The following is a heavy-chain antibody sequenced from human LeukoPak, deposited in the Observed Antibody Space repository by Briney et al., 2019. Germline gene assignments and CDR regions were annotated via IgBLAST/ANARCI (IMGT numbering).Heavy chain of an antibody. CDR1: GGTFISSA. J-gene: IGHJ4*02. CDR2: IIPNLGIA. D-gene: IGHD3-22*01. CDR3: ARVGGYYGYFDY. Sequence: SVKVSFKASGGTFISSAIYWVRQAPGPGQEWMGRIIPNLGIANYAQTFQGRVTITADKSTSTAFMELSSLRSEDTAVYYCARVGGYYGYFDYWGQGTLVTVSS. V-gene: IGHV1-69*04.